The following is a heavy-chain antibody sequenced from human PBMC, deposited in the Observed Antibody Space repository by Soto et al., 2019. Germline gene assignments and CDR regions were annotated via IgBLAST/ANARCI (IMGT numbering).Heavy chain of an antibody. CDR3: ARRTRDSSDTSGYHYYFDY. Sequence: ASVKVSCKASGYTFTDYYVHWVRQAPGQGLEWMGWINPNSGGTKSAQKFQGRVTMTRDTSISTAYMELSRLRSDDTAVYYCARRTRDSSDTSGYHYYFDYWGQGTLVTVSS. D-gene: IGHD3-22*01. V-gene: IGHV1-2*02. CDR1: GYTFTDYY. J-gene: IGHJ4*02. CDR2: INPNSGGT.